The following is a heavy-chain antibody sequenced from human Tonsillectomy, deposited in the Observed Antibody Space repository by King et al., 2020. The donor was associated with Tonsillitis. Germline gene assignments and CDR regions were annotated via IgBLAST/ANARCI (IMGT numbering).Heavy chain of an antibody. CDR2: INPSGGGT. Sequence: QLVQSGTEVKKPGASVKVSCKASGYTFTDYHIHWVRQAPGQGLEWMEIINPSGGGTRYAQRFQDRVTVTSDTSTRTVYMDLTSLSSEDTAVYYCARELFGTSPDYWGQGTLVTVSS. V-gene: IGHV1-46*01. J-gene: IGHJ4*02. CDR3: ARELFGTSPDY. D-gene: IGHD2-2*01. CDR1: GYTFTDYH.